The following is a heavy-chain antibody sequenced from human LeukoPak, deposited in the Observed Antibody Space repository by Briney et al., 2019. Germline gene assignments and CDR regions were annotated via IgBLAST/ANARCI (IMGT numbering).Heavy chain of an antibody. CDR3: ARLPAGSGSLSYFDY. CDR2: IYYSGST. D-gene: IGHD3-10*01. Sequence: SGTLSLTCTVSGGSISSSSCYWVWIRQPPGKGLEWSGSIYYSGSTYYHPSLKSRVTISVDTSKNQFSLKLSSVTVEDTAVDYCARLPAGSGSLSYFDYWGQGTLATVSS. V-gene: IGHV4-39*01. J-gene: IGHJ4*02. CDR1: GGSISSSSCY.